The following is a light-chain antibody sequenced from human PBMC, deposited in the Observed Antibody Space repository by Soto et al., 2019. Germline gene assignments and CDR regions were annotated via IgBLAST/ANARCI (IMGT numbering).Light chain of an antibody. CDR3: QQRSNGGT. Sequence: EIVLTQSPATLSLSPGERATLSCRASQSVSSYLAWYQQKPGQAPRLLIYDASNRATGIPARFSGSGSGTDFTLTISSRGPEDFAVYYCQQRSNGGTFGQGTKVEIK. V-gene: IGKV3-11*01. CDR1: QSVSSY. J-gene: IGKJ1*01. CDR2: DAS.